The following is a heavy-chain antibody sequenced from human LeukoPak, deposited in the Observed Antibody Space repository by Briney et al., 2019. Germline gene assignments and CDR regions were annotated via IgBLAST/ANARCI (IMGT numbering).Heavy chain of an antibody. CDR2: INPNTGGT. D-gene: IGHD6-19*01. Sequence: ASVKVSCKASGYTFTGYYTHWVRQAPGRGLEWMGWINPNTGGTNYAQKFQGRVTMTRDTSISTAYMELSSLRSDDTAMYYCARDVLLAVPALDYWGQGTLVTVSS. CDR3: ARDVLLAVPALDY. V-gene: IGHV1-2*02. J-gene: IGHJ4*02. CDR1: GYTFTGYY.